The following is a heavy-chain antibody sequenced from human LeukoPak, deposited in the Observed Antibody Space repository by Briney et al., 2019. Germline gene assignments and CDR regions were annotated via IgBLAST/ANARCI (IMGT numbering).Heavy chain of an antibody. V-gene: IGHV4-59*01. Sequence: SETLSLTRTVSGGSISSYYWSWIRQPPGKGLEWIGYIYYSGSTNYNPSLKSRVTISVDTSKNQFSLKLSSVTAADTAVYYCARDRDYDSSGYSWYFDLWGRGTLVTVSS. CDR2: IYYSGST. D-gene: IGHD3-22*01. J-gene: IGHJ2*01. CDR3: ARDRDYDSSGYSWYFDL. CDR1: GGSISSYY.